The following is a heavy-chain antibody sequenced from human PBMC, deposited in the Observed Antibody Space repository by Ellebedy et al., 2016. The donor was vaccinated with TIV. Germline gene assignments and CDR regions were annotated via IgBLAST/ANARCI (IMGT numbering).Heavy chain of an antibody. J-gene: IGHJ4*02. Sequence: GESLKISXAASGFTVSNNYMSWVRQLPGKGLEWVSVIYSGGSTYYADSVKGRFTISRDNPKNTLFLQMNSLRAEDTAVYYCASGPTSWGQGTLVTVSS. CDR1: GFTVSNNY. D-gene: IGHD5-12*01. CDR2: IYSGGST. CDR3: ASGPTS. V-gene: IGHV3-53*01.